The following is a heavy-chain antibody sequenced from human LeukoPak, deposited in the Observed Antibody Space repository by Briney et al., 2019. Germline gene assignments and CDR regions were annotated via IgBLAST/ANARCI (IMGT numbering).Heavy chain of an antibody. CDR2: IYYNGNT. J-gene: IGHJ4*02. CDR3: ARVPRQSRAWV. V-gene: IGHV4-39*02. CDR1: GGSITNSYYYY. Sequence: PETLSLTCTVSGGSITNSYYYYWGWIRQPPGKGLEWIGSIYYNGNTYYNSSLESRVTISIDTSKNHFSLNLTSVTAADTAVYYCARVPRQSRAWVWGQGTRVIVAS. D-gene: IGHD7-27*01.